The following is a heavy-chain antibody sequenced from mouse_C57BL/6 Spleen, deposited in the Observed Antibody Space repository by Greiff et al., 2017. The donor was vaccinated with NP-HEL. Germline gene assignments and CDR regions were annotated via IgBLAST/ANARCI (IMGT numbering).Heavy chain of an antibody. CDR1: GYTFTSYW. CDR3: ARDDDSNYLWFAY. Sequence: VQLQQSGTELVKPGASVKLSCKASGYTFTSYWMHWVKQRPGQGLEWIGNINPSNGGTNYNEKFKSKATLTVDKSSSTAYMQLSRLTSEDSAVYYCARDDDSNYLWFAYGGQGTLVTVSA. V-gene: IGHV1-53*01. CDR2: INPSNGGT. D-gene: IGHD2-5*01. J-gene: IGHJ3*01.